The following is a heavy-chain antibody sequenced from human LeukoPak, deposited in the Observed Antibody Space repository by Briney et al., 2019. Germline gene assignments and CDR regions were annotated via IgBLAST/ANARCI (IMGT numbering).Heavy chain of an antibody. V-gene: IGHV4-39*01. CDR1: GGSISSSSYY. J-gene: IGHJ4*02. CDR3: ARRDDSSGYHKIFDY. Sequence: SETLSLTCTVSGGSISSSSYYWGWIRQPPGKGLEWIGSIYYSGSTYYNPSLKSRVTISIDTSNNQFYLKLSSLTAADTAVYYCARRDDSSGYHKIFDYWGQGTLVTVSS. D-gene: IGHD3-22*01. CDR2: IYYSGST.